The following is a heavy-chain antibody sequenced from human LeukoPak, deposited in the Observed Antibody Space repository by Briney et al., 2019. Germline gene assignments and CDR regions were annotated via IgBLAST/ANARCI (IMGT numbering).Heavy chain of an antibody. D-gene: IGHD2-2*01. Sequence: SETLSLTCAVYGGSFSGYYWSWIRQPPGKGLEWIGSIYYSGSTYYNPSLKSRVTISVDTSKNQFSLKLSSVTAADTAVYYCAAGGGPAAMYYYYYYGMDVWGQGTTVTVSS. CDR1: GGSFSGYY. J-gene: IGHJ6*02. CDR3: AAGGGPAAMYYYYYYGMDV. CDR2: IYYSGST. V-gene: IGHV4-34*01.